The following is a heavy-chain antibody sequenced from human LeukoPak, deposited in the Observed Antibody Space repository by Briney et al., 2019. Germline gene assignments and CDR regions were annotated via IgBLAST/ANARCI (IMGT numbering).Heavy chain of an antibody. CDR2: RRNKANSYTT. V-gene: IGHV3-72*01. J-gene: IGHJ4*02. CDR3: ARGGSASYPRQFDY. CDR1: GSGFSGHY. D-gene: IGHD1-26*01. Sequence: GGPRRSPWAALGSGFSGHYPNWFRQAPGKGLKGVGRRRNKANSYTTEYAASVNGRFTISRDDSKNSLYLQMNSLKTEDTAVYYCARGGSASYPRQFDYWGQGTLVTVSS.